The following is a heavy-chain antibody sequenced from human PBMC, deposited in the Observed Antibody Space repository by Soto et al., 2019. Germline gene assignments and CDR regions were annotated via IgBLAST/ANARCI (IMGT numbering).Heavy chain of an antibody. J-gene: IGHJ5*02. D-gene: IGHD2-8*01. CDR3: ARLYTVNCFDP. V-gene: IGHV1-18*01. CDR2: ISAYNGNT. Sequence: QVQLVQSGGEVKKPGASVKVSCKASGYTFTSYGISWVRQAPGQGLEWMGWISAYNGNTNYAQKFQGRVTKTTDTATRTAYMELRSLRSDDTAVYYCARLYTVNCFDPWGQGTLVTVSS. CDR1: GYTFTSYG.